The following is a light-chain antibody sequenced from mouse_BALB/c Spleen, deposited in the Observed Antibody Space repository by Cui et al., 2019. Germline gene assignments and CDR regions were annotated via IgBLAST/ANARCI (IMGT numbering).Light chain of an antibody. CDR3: QQWNSNPLT. J-gene: IGKJ5*01. CDR2: LTA. Sequence: QIVLTQSPAPILASPGEKVTITCSGSSSVSYMYWYQQKPRSAPKPWIYLTAKLASGVPARFSGSGSGTSYSLTISSMEAEDAATYYCQQWNSNPLTFGAGTKLELK. V-gene: IGKV4-68*01. CDR1: SSVSY.